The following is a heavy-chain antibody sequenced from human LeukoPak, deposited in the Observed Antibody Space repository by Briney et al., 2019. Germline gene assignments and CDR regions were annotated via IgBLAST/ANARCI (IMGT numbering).Heavy chain of an antibody. D-gene: IGHD2-2*01. CDR1: GFTFSSYS. Sequence: GGSLRLSCAASGFTFSSYSMNWVRQAPGKGLEWVSSISSSGSYIYYADSLKGRFTISRANAKNSLYLQMNSLRAEDTAVYYCARDPHIVVVPAARQYDAFDIWGQGTMVTVPS. J-gene: IGHJ3*02. V-gene: IGHV3-21*01. CDR2: ISSSGSYI. CDR3: ARDPHIVVVPAARQYDAFDI.